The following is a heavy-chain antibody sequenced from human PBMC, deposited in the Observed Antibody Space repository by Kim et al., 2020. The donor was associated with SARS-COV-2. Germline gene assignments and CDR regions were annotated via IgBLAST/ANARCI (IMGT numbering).Heavy chain of an antibody. CDR3: AKDRGNLDTSMSY. D-gene: IGHD5-18*01. CDR2: ISHDGTTK. J-gene: IGHJ4*02. V-gene: IGHV3-30*18. Sequence: TFSSFGIHWVRQPPGKGLEWVAVISHDGTTKNYLDSVKGRFTISRHNSRDTVYLEMNSLRTEDTAVYYCAKDRGNLDTSMSYWGQGTLVTVSS. CDR1: TFSSFG.